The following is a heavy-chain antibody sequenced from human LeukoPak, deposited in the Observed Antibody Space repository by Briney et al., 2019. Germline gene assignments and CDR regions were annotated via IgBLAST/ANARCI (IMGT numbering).Heavy chain of an antibody. CDR3: ARVSQDIVVVPAAPTDY. CDR1: GFTFSSYS. CDR2: ISSSSSYI. Sequence: GVSLRLSCAASGFTFSSYSMNWVRQAPGKGLEWVSSISSSSSYIYYADSVKGRFTISRDNAKNSLYLQMNSLRAEDTAVYYCARVSQDIVVVPAAPTDYWGQGTLVTVSS. D-gene: IGHD2-2*01. J-gene: IGHJ4*02. V-gene: IGHV3-21*01.